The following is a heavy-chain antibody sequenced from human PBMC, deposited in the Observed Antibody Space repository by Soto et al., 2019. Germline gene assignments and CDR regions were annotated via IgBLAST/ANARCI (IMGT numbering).Heavy chain of an antibody. D-gene: IGHD1-1*01. J-gene: IGHJ4*02. Sequence: QVQLVESGGGVVQPGRSLRLSCAASGFTFSGYGMNWVRQAPGKGLEWVAITRHDGSNTYYADSVRGRFTITRDNSKITLYLQMDSLRAEDTAVYYCARDGVGSTTFFGYFDYWGQGTLVTVSS. CDR2: TRHDGSNT. CDR1: GFTFSGYG. CDR3: ARDGVGSTTFFGYFDY. V-gene: IGHV3-33*01.